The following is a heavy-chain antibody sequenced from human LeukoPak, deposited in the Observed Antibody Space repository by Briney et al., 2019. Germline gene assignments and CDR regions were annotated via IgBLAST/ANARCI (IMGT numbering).Heavy chain of an antibody. J-gene: IGHJ4*02. CDR2: IYHSGST. CDR1: GGSISSGGYS. CDR3: ARVHCSSTSCYPYYFDY. D-gene: IGHD2-2*01. Sequence: SQTLSLTCAVSGGSISSGGYSWSWIRQPPGKGLEWIGYIYHSGSTYYNPPLKSRVTISVDRSKNQFSLKLSSVTAADTAVYYCARVHCSSTSCYPYYFDYWGQGTLVTVSS. V-gene: IGHV4-30-2*01.